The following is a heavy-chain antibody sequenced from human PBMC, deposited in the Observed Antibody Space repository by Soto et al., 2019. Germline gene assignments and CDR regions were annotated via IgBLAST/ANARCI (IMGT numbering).Heavy chain of an antibody. Sequence: RLSCAASGFSISSYFMHWVRQAPGKGLEWVALISYDGSNKYYADSVKGRFTISRDNSKNTLDLQMKSLRVEDTAVYYCARADLYYGMDVWGQGTTVTVS. D-gene: IGHD6-19*01. V-gene: IGHV3-30-3*01. CDR1: GFSISSYF. J-gene: IGHJ6*02. CDR3: ARADLYYGMDV. CDR2: ISYDGSNK.